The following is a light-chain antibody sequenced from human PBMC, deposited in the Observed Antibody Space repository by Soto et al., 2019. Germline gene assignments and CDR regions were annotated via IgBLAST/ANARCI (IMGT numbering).Light chain of an antibody. J-gene: IGLJ3*02. Sequence: QSVLTQPPSASGTPGQRVTISCSGSNSNIGSNAVNWYQQLPGTAPKLLIYSNNQRPSGVPDRFSDSKSGTSASLAISGLQSEDEADYYCAVWDDSLTGWVFGGGTKLTVL. V-gene: IGLV1-44*01. CDR1: NSNIGSNA. CDR2: SNN. CDR3: AVWDDSLTGWV.